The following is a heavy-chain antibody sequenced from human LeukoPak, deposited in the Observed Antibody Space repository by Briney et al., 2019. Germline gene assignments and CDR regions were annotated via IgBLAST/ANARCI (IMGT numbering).Heavy chain of an antibody. Sequence: GGSLRLSCAASGFTVSSNYMSWVRQAPGKGLEWVSVIYSGGSTYYADSVKGRFTISRDNSKNTLYLQMNSLRAEDTAVYYCASDYYDSSGYDYWGQGTLVTVSS. J-gene: IGHJ4*02. CDR2: IYSGGST. CDR3: ASDYYDSSGYDY. V-gene: IGHV3-53*01. D-gene: IGHD3-22*01. CDR1: GFTVSSNY.